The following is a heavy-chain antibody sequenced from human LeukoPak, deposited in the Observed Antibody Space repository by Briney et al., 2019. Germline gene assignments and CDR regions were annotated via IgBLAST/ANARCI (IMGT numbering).Heavy chain of an antibody. J-gene: IGHJ4*02. CDR3: APGRGLFDY. CDR1: GFSFSFYW. CDR2: IKTDGSIA. V-gene: IGHV3-74*01. Sequence: GGSLRLSCAASGFSFSFYWMHWVRQAPGKGPVWVSRIKTDGSIADYADSVKGRFTISRDNAKNTLYLQMNSLRAEDTAVYYCAPGRGLFDYWGQGTLVTVSS. D-gene: IGHD3-10*01.